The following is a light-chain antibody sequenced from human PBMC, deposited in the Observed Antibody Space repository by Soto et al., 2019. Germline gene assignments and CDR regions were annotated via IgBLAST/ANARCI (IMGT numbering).Light chain of an antibody. CDR2: AAS. J-gene: IGKJ4*01. CDR1: QGISRY. CDR3: QQLNTYPVT. V-gene: IGKV1-9*01. Sequence: IQLTKSPSSLSESVGDSVTITCRASQGISRYLSWYQQKPGRAPKLLISAASTLQSGVPARFSGSGSGTDFTLSITSLQPEDFATYYCQQLNTYPVTFGGGGNVDIK.